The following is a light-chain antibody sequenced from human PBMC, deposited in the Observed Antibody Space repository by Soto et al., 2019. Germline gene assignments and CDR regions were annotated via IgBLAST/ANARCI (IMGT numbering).Light chain of an antibody. Sequence: EIVMTQSRSSVSVSTVEIATLSCRASQSVSSNLAWYQQKPGQAPRLLIYGASTRATGIPARFSGSGSGTEFTLTISSLQSEDFAVYYCQQYNNWPRGTFGQGTKVDIK. V-gene: IGKV3-15*01. CDR1: QSVSSN. CDR3: QQYNNWPRGT. CDR2: GAS. J-gene: IGKJ1*01.